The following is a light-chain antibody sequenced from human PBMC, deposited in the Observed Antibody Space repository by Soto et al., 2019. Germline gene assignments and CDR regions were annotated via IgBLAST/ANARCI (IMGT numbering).Light chain of an antibody. J-gene: IGLJ2*01. V-gene: IGLV2-14*01. Sequence: QSALTQPASVSGSPGQSITISCTGTSSDVGGYNYVSWYQQHPGKAPKLMIYDVNSRPSGVSNRFFGSKSGSTASLTISGLQAEEEADYHCSSYTSTNTVVFGGGTKLTVL. CDR3: SSYTSTNTVV. CDR1: SSDVGGYNY. CDR2: DVN.